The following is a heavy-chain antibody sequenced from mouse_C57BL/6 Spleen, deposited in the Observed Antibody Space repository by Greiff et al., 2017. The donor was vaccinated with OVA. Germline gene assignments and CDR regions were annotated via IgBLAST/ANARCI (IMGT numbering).Heavy chain of an antibody. CDR1: GYTFTSYW. V-gene: IGHV1-61*01. CDR3: AVYYYGSSYGY. CDR2: IYPSDSET. J-gene: IGHJ2*01. D-gene: IGHD1-1*01. Sequence: VQLQQPGAELVRPGSSVKLSCKASGYTFTSYWMDWVKQRPGQGLEWIGNIYPSDSETHYNQKFKDKATLTVDKSSSTAYMQPSSLTSEDSAVYYCAVYYYGSSYGYWGQGTTLTVSS.